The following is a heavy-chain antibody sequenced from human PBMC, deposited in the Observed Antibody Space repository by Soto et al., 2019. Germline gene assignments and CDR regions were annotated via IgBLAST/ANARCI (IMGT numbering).Heavy chain of an antibody. J-gene: IGHJ4*02. V-gene: IGHV4-31*03. D-gene: IGHD6-19*01. CDR3: ASQASGWYPDY. CDR2: IFDSGTT. CDR1: GGSISSGGYY. Sequence: QVQLQESGPGLVKPSQTLSLTCTVSGGSISSGGYYWSWLRQHPGKVLEWIGYIFDSGTTYYNLSLKSRVTISVDPSKSQFSLRLTSVTATDTAVYYCASQASGWYPDYWGQGTLVTVSS.